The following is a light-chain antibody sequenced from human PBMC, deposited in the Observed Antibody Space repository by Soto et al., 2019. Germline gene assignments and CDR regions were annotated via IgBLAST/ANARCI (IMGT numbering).Light chain of an antibody. CDR2: AAS. Sequence: DIQMTQSPSSLSASVGDRVTITCRASQSISSCLNWYQQKPGKAPKLLIYAASSLQSGVPSRFSGCGSGTDFPLTIISLQPEDFATYYCQQSYSTPWTFGQGTKVEIK. V-gene: IGKV1-39*01. CDR3: QQSYSTPWT. J-gene: IGKJ1*01. CDR1: QSISSC.